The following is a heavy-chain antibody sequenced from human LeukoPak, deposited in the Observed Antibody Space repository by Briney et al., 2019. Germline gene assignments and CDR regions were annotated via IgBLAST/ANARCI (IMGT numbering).Heavy chain of an antibody. CDR2: IYHSGST. J-gene: IGHJ6*02. CDR3: ARGEGYGFWSGYHLFGAPSGYYYYYGMDV. Sequence: SGTLSLTCAVSGGSIGSSNWWSWVRQPPGKGLEWIGEIYHSGSTNYNPSLKSRVTISVDTSKNQFSLKLSSVTAADTAVYYCARGEGYGFWSGYHLFGAPSGYYYYYGMDVWGQGTTVTVSS. D-gene: IGHD3-3*01. V-gene: IGHV4-4*02. CDR1: GGSIGSSNW.